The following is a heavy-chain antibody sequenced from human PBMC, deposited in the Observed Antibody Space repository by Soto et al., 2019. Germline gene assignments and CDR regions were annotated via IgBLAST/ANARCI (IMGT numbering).Heavy chain of an antibody. Sequence: GGSLRLSCAASGFTFSSYAMSWVRQAPGKGLEWVSAISGSGGSTYYADSVKGRFTISRDNSKNTLYLQMNSLRAEDAAVYYCAKPSRRYSSSPQYNWFDPWGQGTLVTVSS. CDR3: AKPSRRYSSSPQYNWFDP. CDR1: GFTFSSYA. J-gene: IGHJ5*02. D-gene: IGHD6-6*01. CDR2: ISGSGGST. V-gene: IGHV3-23*01.